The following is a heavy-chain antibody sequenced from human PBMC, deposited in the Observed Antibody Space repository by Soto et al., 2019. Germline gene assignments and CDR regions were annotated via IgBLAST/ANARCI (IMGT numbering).Heavy chain of an antibody. J-gene: IGHJ6*02. V-gene: IGHV4-39*01. CDR3: ARHSDYYYGMDV. CDR2: IYYSGST. CDR1: CVSIRGSPYY. Sequence: SETLSLTCTVSCVSIRGSPYYWGWIRQPPGKGLEWIGSIYYSGSTYYNPSLKSRVTISVDTSKNQFSLPLSSVTDADTAAYYCARHSDYYYGMDVWGQGTTVT.